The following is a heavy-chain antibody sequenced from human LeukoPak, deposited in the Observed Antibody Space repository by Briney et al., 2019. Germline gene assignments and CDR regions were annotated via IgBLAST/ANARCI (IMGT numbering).Heavy chain of an antibody. J-gene: IGHJ4*02. D-gene: IGHD5-24*01. CDR1: GGSINNYY. CDR2: FYYSGST. CDR3: ARSTASDGYNFGY. V-gene: IGHV4-59*08. Sequence: PSETLSLTCTVSGGSINNYYWSWIRQPPGKGLEWIGYFYYSGSTNYNPSLKSRVTISVDTSKTQFSLQLTSVTAADAAVYYCARSTASDGYNFGYWGQGTLVTVSS.